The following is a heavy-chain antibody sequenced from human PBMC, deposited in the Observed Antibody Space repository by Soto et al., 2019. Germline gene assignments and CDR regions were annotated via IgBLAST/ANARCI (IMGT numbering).Heavy chain of an antibody. CDR3: AREEQQLVPDYYYYYYGMDV. D-gene: IGHD6-13*01. V-gene: IGHV1-2*02. Sequence: GASVKVSCEASGYTFTGYYMHWVRRAPGQGLEWMGWINPNSGGTNYAQKFQGRVTMTRDTSISTAYVELSRLRSDDTAVYYCAREEQQLVPDYYYYYYGMDVWGQGTTVTVSS. J-gene: IGHJ6*02. CDR2: INPNSGGT. CDR1: GYTFTGYY.